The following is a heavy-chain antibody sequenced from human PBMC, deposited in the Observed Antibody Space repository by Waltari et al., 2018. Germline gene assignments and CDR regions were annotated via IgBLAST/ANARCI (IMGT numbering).Heavy chain of an antibody. J-gene: IGHJ4*02. V-gene: IGHV4-59*11. Sequence: QVQLQESGPGLVKPSETLSLPCPVAGGSISSHYWSWIRQPPGKGLGWIGYIYYSGSTNYNPSLKSRVTISVDTSKNQFSLKLSSVTAADTAVYYCARGYSSSSGALDYWGQGTLVTVSS. D-gene: IGHD6-13*01. CDR2: IYYSGST. CDR3: ARGYSSSSGALDY. CDR1: GGSISSHY.